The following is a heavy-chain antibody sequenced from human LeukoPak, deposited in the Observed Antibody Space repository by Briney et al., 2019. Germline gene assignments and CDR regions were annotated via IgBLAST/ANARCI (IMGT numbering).Heavy chain of an antibody. Sequence: PGGSLRLSCAASGFTFSSYDMNWVRQAPGKGLEWVSYISRLSSTIYSADSVKGRFTISRDNAKNSLYLQMNSLRAEDTALYYCARVLGGNRRSGRYFDYWGQGTLVTVSS. CDR2: ISRLSSTI. CDR1: GFTFSSYD. J-gene: IGHJ4*02. CDR3: ARVLGGNRRSGRYFDY. V-gene: IGHV3-48*04. D-gene: IGHD4-23*01.